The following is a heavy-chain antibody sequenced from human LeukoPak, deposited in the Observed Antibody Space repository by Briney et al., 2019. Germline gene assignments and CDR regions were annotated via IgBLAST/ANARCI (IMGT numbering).Heavy chain of an antibody. V-gene: IGHV1-46*01. J-gene: IGHJ4*02. D-gene: IGHD3-22*01. CDR1: GYTFTSYY. CDR3: ARDARSYDSSGYYPPAAYFDY. CDR2: INPSGGST. Sequence: ASVKVSFKASGYTFTSYYVHWVRQAPGQGLEWMGIINPSGGSTSYAQKFQGRVTMTRDTSTSTVYMELSSLRSEDTAVYYCARDARSYDSSGYYPPAAYFDYWGQGTLVTVSS.